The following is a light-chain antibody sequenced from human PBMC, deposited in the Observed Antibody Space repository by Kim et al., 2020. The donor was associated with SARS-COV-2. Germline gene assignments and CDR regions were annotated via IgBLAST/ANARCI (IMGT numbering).Light chain of an antibody. CDR3: GTWDSSLSAPNWV. CDR2: DNN. J-gene: IGLJ3*02. Sequence: QYVLTQPLSVSAAPGQKVIISCSGSSSNIGNNYVSWYQQLPGTAPKLLIYDNNKRPSGIPDRFSGSKSGTSATLGITGLQTGDEADYYCGTWDSSLSAPNWVFGGGTQLTVL. CDR1: SSNIGNNY. V-gene: IGLV1-51*01.